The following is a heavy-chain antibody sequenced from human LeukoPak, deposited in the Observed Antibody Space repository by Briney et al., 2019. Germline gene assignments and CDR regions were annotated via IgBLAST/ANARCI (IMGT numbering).Heavy chain of an antibody. CDR1: GFTFSSYW. CDR3: ARGPPPHDAQYYYGSGSYY. CDR2: IKQDGSEK. Sequence: PGGSLRLSCAASGFTFSSYWMSWVRQAPGKGLEWVANIKQDGSEKYYVDSVKGRFTISRDNAKNSLYLQMNSLRAEDTAVYYCARGPPPHDAQYYYGSGSYYWGQGTLVTVSS. D-gene: IGHD3-10*01. J-gene: IGHJ4*02. V-gene: IGHV3-7*03.